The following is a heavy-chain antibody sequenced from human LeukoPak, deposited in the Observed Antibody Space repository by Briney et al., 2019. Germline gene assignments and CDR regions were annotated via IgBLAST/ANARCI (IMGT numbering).Heavy chain of an antibody. D-gene: IGHD1-26*01. CDR3: ARVLAGAQRELDS. CDR2: IYTDGTST. J-gene: IGHJ4*02. CDR1: GFTFSSYG. Sequence: PGGSLRLSCAASGFTFSSYGMHWVRQAPGKGLVWVSRIYTDGTSTTYADSVKGRFTISRDNAKNTLYLQMNSLRVEDTAVYFCARVLAGAQRELDSWGQGTLVTVSS. V-gene: IGHV3-74*01.